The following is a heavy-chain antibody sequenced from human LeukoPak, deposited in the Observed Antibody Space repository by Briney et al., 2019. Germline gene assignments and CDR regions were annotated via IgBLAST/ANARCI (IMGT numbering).Heavy chain of an antibody. D-gene: IGHD4-17*01. CDR3: ARDGSLDDYGDGWFDP. V-gene: IGHV3-64*01. J-gene: IGHJ5*02. Sequence: PGGSLKLSCVASGFTFSSYAMHWVRQAPGKGLEYVSAISSNGGSTYYANSVKGRFTISRDNSKNTLYLQMGSLRAEDMAVYYCARDGSLDDYGDGWFDPWGQGTLVTVSS. CDR1: GFTFSSYA. CDR2: ISSNGGST.